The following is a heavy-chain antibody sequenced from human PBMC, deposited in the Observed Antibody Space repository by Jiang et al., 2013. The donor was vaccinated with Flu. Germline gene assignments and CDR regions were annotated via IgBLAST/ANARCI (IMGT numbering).Heavy chain of an antibody. Sequence: GAEVKKPGASVKVSCKASGYTFTSYDINWVRQATGQGLEWMGWMNPNSGNTGYAQKFQGRVTMTRNTSISTAYMELSSLRSEDTAVYYCARVAYYDSSGPIEYYFDYWGQGTLVTVSS. D-gene: IGHD3-22*01. CDR1: GYTFTSYD. V-gene: IGHV1-8*01. J-gene: IGHJ4*02. CDR2: MNPNSGNT. CDR3: ARVAYYDSSGPIEYYFDY.